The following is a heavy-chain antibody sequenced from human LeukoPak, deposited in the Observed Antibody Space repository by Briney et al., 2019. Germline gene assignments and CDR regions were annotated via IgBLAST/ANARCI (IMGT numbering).Heavy chain of an antibody. CDR2: ISYDGSNK. Sequence: PGGSLRLSCAASGITFSSYGMHWVRQAPGKGLEWVAVISYDGSNKYYADSVKGRFTISRDNSKNTLYLQMNSLRAEDTAVYYCAKPSGSYYGDAFDIWGQGKMVTVSS. D-gene: IGHD1-26*01. V-gene: IGHV3-30*18. J-gene: IGHJ3*02. CDR1: GITFSSYG. CDR3: AKPSGSYYGDAFDI.